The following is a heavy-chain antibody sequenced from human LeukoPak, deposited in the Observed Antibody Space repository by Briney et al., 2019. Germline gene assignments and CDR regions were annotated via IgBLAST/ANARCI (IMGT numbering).Heavy chain of an antibody. D-gene: IGHD3-10*01. CDR3: AKGLVWFGEPDGFDI. CDR2: ISYDGSNK. V-gene: IGHV3-30*18. J-gene: IGHJ3*02. CDR1: GFTFSSYG. Sequence: PGGSLRLSCAASGFTFSSYGMHWVRQAPGKGLEWVAVISYDGSNKYYADSVKGRFTISRDNSKNTLYLQMNSLRAEDTAVYYCAKGLVWFGEPDGFDIWGQGTMVTVSS.